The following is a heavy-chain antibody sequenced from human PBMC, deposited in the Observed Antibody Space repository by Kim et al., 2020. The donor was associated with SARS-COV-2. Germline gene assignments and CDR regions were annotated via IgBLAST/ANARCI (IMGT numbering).Heavy chain of an antibody. V-gene: IGHV4-59*13. CDR3: ARYSSSWYSGYYYYGMDV. Sequence: SETLSLTCTVSGGSISSYYWSWIRQPPGKGLEWIGYIYYSGSTNYNPSLKSRVTISVDTSKNQFSLKLSSVTAADTAVYYCARYSSSWYSGYYYYGMDVWGQGTTVTVSS. CDR2: IYYSGST. CDR1: GGSISSYY. D-gene: IGHD6-13*01. J-gene: IGHJ6*02.